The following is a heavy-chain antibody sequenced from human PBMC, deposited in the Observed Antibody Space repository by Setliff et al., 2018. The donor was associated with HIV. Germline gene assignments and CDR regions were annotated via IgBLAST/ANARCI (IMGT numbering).Heavy chain of an antibody. CDR3: ALLYPYSGYLGY. Sequence: SETLSLTCTVSGGSISGYHWNWLRQTPGKGLEWIGYIYTSRGTNYNHSLRTRVIISVDTSNQFSLKLSSVTAADTAIYYCALLYPYSGYLGYWGQGTLVTVSS. CDR1: GGSISGYH. D-gene: IGHD1-26*01. CDR2: IYTSRGT. V-gene: IGHV4-4*09. J-gene: IGHJ4*02.